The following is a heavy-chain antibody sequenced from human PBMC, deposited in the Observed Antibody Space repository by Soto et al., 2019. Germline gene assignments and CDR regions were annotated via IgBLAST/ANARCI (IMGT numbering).Heavy chain of an antibody. CDR2: ISWDGGST. Sequence: EVQLVESGGVVVQPGGSLRLSCAASGFTFDDYTMHWVRQAPGKGLEWVSLISWDGGSTYYADSVKGRFTISRDNSKNSLYLQMNSLRTEDTALYYCAKDIQPATVTTLHYYYYGMDVWGQGTTVTVSS. D-gene: IGHD4-4*01. J-gene: IGHJ6*02. CDR1: GFTFDDYT. V-gene: IGHV3-43*01. CDR3: AKDIQPATVTTLHYYYYGMDV.